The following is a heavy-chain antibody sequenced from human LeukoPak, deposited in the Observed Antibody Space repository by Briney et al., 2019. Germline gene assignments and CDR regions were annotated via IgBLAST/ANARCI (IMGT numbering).Heavy chain of an antibody. J-gene: IGHJ4*02. CDR1: GLTFSNYW. D-gene: IGHD5-24*01. CDR3: ARHGRHNFDY. CDR2: IKEDGSEK. V-gene: IGHV3-7*01. Sequence: GESLRLSCAASGLTFSNYWMSWVRQAPGKGLEWVANIKEDGSEKYYGDSVRGRFTISRDNAKSSLNLQMSSLRADDTAVYYCARHGRHNFDYWGQGTLVTVSS.